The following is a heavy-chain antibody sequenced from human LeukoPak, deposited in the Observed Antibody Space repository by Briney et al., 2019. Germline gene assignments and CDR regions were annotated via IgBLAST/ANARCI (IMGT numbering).Heavy chain of an antibody. D-gene: IGHD2-2*01. CDR3: ARVGCSSTSCYV. J-gene: IGHJ4*02. V-gene: IGHV1-2*02. Sequence: ASVKVSCKASGYTFTGYYMHWVRQAPGQGLEWMGWINPNSGGTNYAQKFQGRATMTRGTSISTAYMELSRLRSDDTAVYYCARVGCSSTSCYVWGQGTLVTVSS. CDR2: INPNSGGT. CDR1: GYTFTGYY.